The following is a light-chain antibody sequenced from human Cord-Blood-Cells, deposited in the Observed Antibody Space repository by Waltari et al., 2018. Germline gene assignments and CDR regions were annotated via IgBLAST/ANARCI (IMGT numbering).Light chain of an antibody. V-gene: IGLV3-21*03. CDR1: NIGSKS. J-gene: IGLJ3*02. CDR2: DDS. Sequence: SYVLTQPPSVSVAPGKTARITCGGNNIGSKSVHWYQQKPGQAPVLVVYDDSDRPSGIPERFSGSNSGNTATLTIGRVEAGDEADYYWQVWDSSSDHHWVFGGGTKLTIL. CDR3: QVWDSSSDHHWV.